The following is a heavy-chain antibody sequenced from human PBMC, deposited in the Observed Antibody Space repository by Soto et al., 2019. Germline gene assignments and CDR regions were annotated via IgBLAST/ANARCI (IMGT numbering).Heavy chain of an antibody. D-gene: IGHD6-13*01. CDR3: ARQYIAAAGTYYGMDV. J-gene: IGHJ6*02. CDR2: IYYSGST. Sequence: SETLSLTCTVSGGSISSSSYYWGWIRQPPGKGLEWIGSIYYSGSTYYNPSLKSRVTISVDTSKNQFSLKLSSVTAADTAVYYCARQYIAAAGTYYGMDVWGQGTTVTVS. V-gene: IGHV4-39*01. CDR1: GGSISSSSYY.